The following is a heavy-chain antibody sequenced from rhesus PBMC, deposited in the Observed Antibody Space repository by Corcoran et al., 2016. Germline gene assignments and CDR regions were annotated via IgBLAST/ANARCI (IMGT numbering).Heavy chain of an antibody. D-gene: IGHD5-24*01. CDR3: ARAIQWVQYRTYYFDY. CDR2: ISGRGVRT. CDR1: GGSISSNY. Sequence: QVQLQESGPGLVKPSETLSLTCAVSGGSISSNYWSWIRQPPGKGLEWSGSISGRGVRTDTDPSLTSRLTSSTDTAKNQFSLKLSSVTAADTALYYCARAIQWVQYRTYYFDYWGQGVLVTVSS. V-gene: IGHV4-173*01. J-gene: IGHJ4*01.